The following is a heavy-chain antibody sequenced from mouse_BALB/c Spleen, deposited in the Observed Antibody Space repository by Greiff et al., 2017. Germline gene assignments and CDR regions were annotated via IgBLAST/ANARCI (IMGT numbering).Heavy chain of an antibody. CDR1: GYTFTSYW. CDR3: ATNWDGGFAY. V-gene: IGHV1S132*01. CDR2: IFPGTGTT. J-gene: IGHJ3*01. Sequence: VQLQQSGAELVKPGASVKLSCKTSGYTFTSYWIQWVKQRPGQGLGWIGEIFPGTGTTYYNEKFKGKATLTIDTSSSTAYMQLSSLTSEDSAVYFCATNWDGGFAYWGQGTLVTVSA. D-gene: IGHD4-1*01.